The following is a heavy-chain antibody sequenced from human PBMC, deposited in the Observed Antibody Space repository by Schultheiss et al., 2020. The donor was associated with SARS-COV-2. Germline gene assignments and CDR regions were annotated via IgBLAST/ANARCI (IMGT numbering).Heavy chain of an antibody. J-gene: IGHJ5*02. CDR1: GFTFRYSV. D-gene: IGHD3-10*01. V-gene: IGHV3-33*05. CDR2: ISYDGDET. CDR3: ARDRGRNWFDP. Sequence: GGSLRLSCAASGFTFRYSVMHWVRQAPGKGPEWVSFISYDGDETYYADSVKGRFTISRDNSKSTLYLQMNSLRAEDTAVYYCARDRGRNWFDPWGQGTLVTVSS.